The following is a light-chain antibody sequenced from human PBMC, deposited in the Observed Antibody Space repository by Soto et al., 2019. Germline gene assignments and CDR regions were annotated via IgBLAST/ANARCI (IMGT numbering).Light chain of an antibody. V-gene: IGKV1-5*03. Sequence: DIQMTQSPSTLSASVGDRVTITCRASEIISTWLSWYQQKPGKAPKLLIYNASTLESGFPSRFSGSGSGTAFTLNISSLQTDDFATSYCQQYNSYWTFGQGNKVEIK. J-gene: IGKJ1*01. CDR3: QQYNSYWT. CDR1: EIISTW. CDR2: NAS.